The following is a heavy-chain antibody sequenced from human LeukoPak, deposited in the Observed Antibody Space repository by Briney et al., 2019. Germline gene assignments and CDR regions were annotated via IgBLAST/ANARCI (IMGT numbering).Heavy chain of an antibody. Sequence: VGSLRLSCAASEFTFSIYAMSRVRQAPGRGLEWVASITSTGESTWYAGSVKGRFTISRDNSKYTVYLQMNSLRAEDTAIYYCAKDRPNYFGTNGHYYRRDGDFWGQGTLVTVSS. J-gene: IGHJ4*02. CDR1: EFTFSIYA. V-gene: IGHV3-23*01. D-gene: IGHD3-22*01. CDR3: AKDRPNYFGTNGHYYRRDGDF. CDR2: ITSTGEST.